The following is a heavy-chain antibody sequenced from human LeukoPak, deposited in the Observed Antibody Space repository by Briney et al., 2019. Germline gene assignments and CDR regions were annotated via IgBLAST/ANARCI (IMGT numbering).Heavy chain of an antibody. CDR1: GYTFTSYG. CDR3: ARDLFPYYDYVWGSYQPFDY. CDR2: ISAYNGNT. V-gene: IGHV1-18*01. D-gene: IGHD3-16*02. Sequence: ASVKVSCKASGYTFTSYGISWVRQAPGQGLEWMGWISAYNGNTNYAQKPQGRVTMTTDTSTSTAYMELRSLRSDDTAVYYCARDLFPYYDYVWGSYQPFDYWGQGTLVTVSS. J-gene: IGHJ4*02.